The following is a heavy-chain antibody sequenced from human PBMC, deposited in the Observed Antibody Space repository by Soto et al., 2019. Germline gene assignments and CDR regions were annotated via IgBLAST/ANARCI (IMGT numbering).Heavy chain of an antibody. Sequence: QVQLQQWGAGLLRPSETLSLTCAFYGGSFDDFYWSWVRQSPGQGLEWVGEISHDGGTNYSPSLPSRVSISVDTYKHQFSLHLRSVTAADTGLYYCARGQLVWYGDLTPYHRDMDVWGQGTTVTVSS. V-gene: IGHV4-34*02. D-gene: IGHD3-10*01. CDR3: ARGQLVWYGDLTPYHRDMDV. CDR2: ISHDGGT. J-gene: IGHJ6*02. CDR1: GGSFDDFY.